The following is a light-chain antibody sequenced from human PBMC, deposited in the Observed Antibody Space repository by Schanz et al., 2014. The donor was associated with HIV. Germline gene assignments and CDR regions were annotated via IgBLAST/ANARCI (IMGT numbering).Light chain of an antibody. V-gene: IGLV2-14*02. J-gene: IGLJ1*01. CDR3: SSLSTSGAPL. CDR1: SSDVGSYNL. CDR2: DVS. Sequence: QSALTQPASVSGSPGQSITISCTGTSSDVGSYNLVSWYQQHPGKAPKLMIYDVSNRPSGVSSRFSGSKSGNTASLTISGLQAEDEADYYCSSLSTSGAPLFGTGTKLTVL.